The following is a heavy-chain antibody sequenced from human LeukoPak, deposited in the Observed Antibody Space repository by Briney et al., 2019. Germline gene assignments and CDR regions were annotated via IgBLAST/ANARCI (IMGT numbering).Heavy chain of an antibody. V-gene: IGHV4-59*12. J-gene: IGHJ4*02. CDR2: IYYSGST. Sequence: PSETLSLTCTVSGGSISSYYWSWIRQPPGKGLEWIGYIYYSGSTNYNPSLKSRVTISVDTSKNQFSLQLNSVTPEDTAMYYCARGWLQSGFDYWGQGTLVTVSA. CDR3: ARGWLQSGFDY. CDR1: GGSISSYY. D-gene: IGHD5-24*01.